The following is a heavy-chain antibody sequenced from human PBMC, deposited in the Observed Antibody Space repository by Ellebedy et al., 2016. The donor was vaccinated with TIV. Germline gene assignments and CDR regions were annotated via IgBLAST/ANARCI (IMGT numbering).Heavy chain of an antibody. D-gene: IGHD3-10*01. Sequence: GESLKISCAASGFTFSSYAMNWVRQAPGKGLEWVSAILGSGVTTHYADSVKGRFSISRDNSKNTLYLQMNSLRAEDTAVYYCAKGYGSGNYQEYFFDYWGQGTLVTVSS. J-gene: IGHJ4*02. V-gene: IGHV3-23*01. CDR2: ILGSGVTT. CDR1: GFTFSSYA. CDR3: AKGYGSGNYQEYFFDY.